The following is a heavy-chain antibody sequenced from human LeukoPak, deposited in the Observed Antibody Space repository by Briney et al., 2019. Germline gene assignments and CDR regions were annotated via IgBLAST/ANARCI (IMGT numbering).Heavy chain of an antibody. CDR2: IYYSGST. D-gene: IGHD1-26*01. CDR1: GGSISSYY. J-gene: IGHJ6*02. Sequence: SETLSLTRTVSGGSISSYYWSWIRQPPGKGLEWIGYIYYSGSTNYNPSLKSRVTISVDTSKNQFSLKLSSVTAADTAVYYCARKRSGKNYGMDVWGQGTTVTVSS. V-gene: IGHV4-59*01. CDR3: ARKRSGKNYGMDV.